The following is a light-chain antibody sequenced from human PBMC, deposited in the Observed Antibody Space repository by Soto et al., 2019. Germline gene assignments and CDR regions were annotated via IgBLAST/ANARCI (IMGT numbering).Light chain of an antibody. CDR2: LGS. CDR1: QNLLNSDGYNY. CDR3: MESLQAPVT. V-gene: IGKV2-28*01. J-gene: IGKJ5*01. Sequence: DIVMTQSPLSLRVTPGEPASISCRSSQNLLNSDGYNYLDWYLQKPGQSPQLLIYLGSNRASGVPDRFSGSGSGTDFTLIISRVEAEDVGVYYCMESLQAPVTFGQGTRLEIK.